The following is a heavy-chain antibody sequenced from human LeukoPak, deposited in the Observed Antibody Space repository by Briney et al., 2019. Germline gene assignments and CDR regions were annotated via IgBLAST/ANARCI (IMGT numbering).Heavy chain of an antibody. D-gene: IGHD3-16*01. CDR1: GGSISSSDYY. Sequence: SETLSLTCIVSGGSISSSDYYWGWIRQPPGKGLEWIATTYYSGSTYYNPSLRSRVTISVDTFKNQFSLRLTSVTAADTAVYYCASYLRGSYFDYWGQGTLVTVSS. V-gene: IGHV4-39*01. J-gene: IGHJ4*02. CDR3: ASYLRGSYFDY. CDR2: TYYSGST.